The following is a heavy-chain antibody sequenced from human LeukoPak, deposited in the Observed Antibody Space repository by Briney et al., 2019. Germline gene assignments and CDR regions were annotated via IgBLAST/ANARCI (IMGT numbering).Heavy chain of an antibody. V-gene: IGHV1-2*06. D-gene: IGHD3-10*01. CDR1: GYTFTGYY. J-gene: IGHJ6*02. CDR2: INPNSGGT. Sequence: ASVKVSCKASGYTFTGYYMHWVRQAPGQGLEWVGRINPNSGGTNYAQKFQGRVTMTRDTSISTAYMELSRLRSDDTAVYYCARDRGLARYYYYYYGMDVWGQGTTVTVSS. CDR3: ARDRGLARYYYYYYGMDV.